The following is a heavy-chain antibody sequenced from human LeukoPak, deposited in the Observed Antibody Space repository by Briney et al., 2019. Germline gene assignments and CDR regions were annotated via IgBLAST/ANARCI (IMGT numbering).Heavy chain of an antibody. D-gene: IGHD3-22*01. CDR1: GFTFSTYW. Sequence: GGSLRLSCAASGFTFSTYWMGWVRQAPGKGLEWVADIKEDGSDKYSVDSVKGRFTISRDNAKNSLYLQMNSLRAEDTAVYYCAKHGRSYDSSGYYPDYWGQGTLVTVSS. V-gene: IGHV3-7*01. CDR3: AKHGRSYDSSGYYPDY. J-gene: IGHJ4*02. CDR2: IKEDGSDK.